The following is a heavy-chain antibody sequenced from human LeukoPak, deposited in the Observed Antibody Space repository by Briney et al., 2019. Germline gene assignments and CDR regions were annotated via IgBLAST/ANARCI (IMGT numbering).Heavy chain of an antibody. V-gene: IGHV4-59*01. CDR1: GGSISSYY. CDR3: ARVASLGYCSGGSCYSNDY. Sequence: PSETLSLTCTVSGGSISSYYWSWIRQPPGKGPEWIGYIYYSGSTNYNPSLKSRVTISVDTSKNQFSLKLSSVTAADTAVYYCARVASLGYCSGGSCYSNDYWGQGTLVTVSS. CDR2: IYYSGST. D-gene: IGHD2-15*01. J-gene: IGHJ4*02.